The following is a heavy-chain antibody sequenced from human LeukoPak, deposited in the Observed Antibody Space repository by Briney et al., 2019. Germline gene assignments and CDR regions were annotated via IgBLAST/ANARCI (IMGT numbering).Heavy chain of an antibody. CDR1: GGSISSHH. CDR3: ARDGFLEWLMSSSTTGYMDV. V-gene: IGHV4-59*11. CDR2: IYYSGST. Sequence: SETLSLTCTVSGGSISSHHWSWIRQPPGKGLEWIGYIYYSGSTNYNPSLKSRVTISVDTSKNQFSLKLSSVTAADTAVYYCARDGFLEWLMSSSTTGYMDVWGKGTTVTVSS. D-gene: IGHD3-3*01. J-gene: IGHJ6*03.